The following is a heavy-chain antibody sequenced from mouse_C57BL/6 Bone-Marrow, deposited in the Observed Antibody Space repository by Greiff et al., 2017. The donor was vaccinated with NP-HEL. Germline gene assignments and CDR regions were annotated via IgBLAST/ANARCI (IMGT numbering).Heavy chain of an antibody. V-gene: IGHV1-85*01. CDR2: IYPRDGST. J-gene: IGHJ3*01. Sequence: QVQLQQSGPELVKPGASVKLSCKASGYTFTSYDINWVKQRPGQGLEWIGWIYPRDGSTKYNAKFKGKATLTVDTSSSTAYMELHSLTSEDAAVYFCARSVPSHEEDYWGQGTLVTVSA. CDR3: ARSVPSHEEDY. CDR1: GYTFTSYD.